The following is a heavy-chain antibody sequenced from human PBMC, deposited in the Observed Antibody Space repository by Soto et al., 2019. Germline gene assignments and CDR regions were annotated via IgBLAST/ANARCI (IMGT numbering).Heavy chain of an antibody. Sequence: QVQLVQSGAEVKKPGSSVKVSCTASGGTFSSYAISWVRQAPGQGLEWMGGIIPICGTANYAQKFQGRVTITADESTSTDDMELGSLRTEDTDVYYCASPPGIAVHGVNYFDHWGQGTLVTLSS. J-gene: IGHJ4*02. CDR1: GGTFSSYA. CDR2: IIPICGTA. D-gene: IGHD6-19*01. V-gene: IGHV1-69*01. CDR3: ASPPGIAVHGVNYFDH.